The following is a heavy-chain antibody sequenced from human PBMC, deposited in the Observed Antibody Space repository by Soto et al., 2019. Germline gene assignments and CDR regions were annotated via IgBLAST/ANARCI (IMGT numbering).Heavy chain of an antibody. V-gene: IGHV4-38-2*01. CDR1: GYSISSGYY. CDR2: IYHSVST. J-gene: IGHJ4*02. D-gene: IGHD1-26*01. CDR3: ARGVVGATHSYYFDY. Sequence: SETLSLTCAVSGYSISSGYYWGWIRQPPGKGLEWIGSIYHSVSTYYNPSLKSRVTISVDTSKNQFSLKLSSVTAADTAVYYCARGVVGATHSYYFDYWGQGTLVTVSS.